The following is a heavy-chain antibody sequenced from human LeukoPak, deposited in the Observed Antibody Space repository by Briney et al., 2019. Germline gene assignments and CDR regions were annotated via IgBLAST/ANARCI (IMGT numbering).Heavy chain of an antibody. J-gene: IGHJ6*02. Sequence: HWRSLRLSCAASGFTVSSYGMNWVCHGPGQGLEWVSCITSSGDTILYADSVKGRFTRSIDNAKNSLYLQVNSLRAEDTAVYYCARRFPSYGRDVWGQGTTAIVS. CDR3: ARRFPSYGRDV. CDR2: ITSSGDTI. CDR1: GFTVSSYG. V-gene: IGHV3-48*03. D-gene: IGHD2-21*01.